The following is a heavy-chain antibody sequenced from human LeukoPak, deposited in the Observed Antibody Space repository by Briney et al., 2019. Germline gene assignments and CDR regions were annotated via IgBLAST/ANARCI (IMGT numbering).Heavy chain of an antibody. CDR1: GFTFSSYA. CDR2: ISSSGSTI. Sequence: GGSLRLSRAASGFTFSSYAMSWIRQAPGKGLEWVSYISSSGSTIYYADSVKGRFTISRDNAKNSLYLQMNSLRAEDTAVYYCARDHKAREVVPAAIWGQGTLVTVSS. V-gene: IGHV3-11*01. D-gene: IGHD2-2*01. J-gene: IGHJ4*02. CDR3: ARDHKAREVVPAAI.